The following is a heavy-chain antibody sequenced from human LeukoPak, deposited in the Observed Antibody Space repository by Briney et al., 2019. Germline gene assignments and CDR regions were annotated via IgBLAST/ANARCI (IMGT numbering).Heavy chain of an antibody. Sequence: GGSLRLSCAASGFTFDDYAMHWVRQAPGKGLEWVSGISWNSGSIGYADSVKSRFTISRDNAKNSLYLQMNSLRAEDTAVYYCARAMQDPTDAFDIWGQGTMVTVSS. CDR1: GFTFDDYA. CDR3: ARAMQDPTDAFDI. CDR2: ISWNSGSI. V-gene: IGHV3-9*01. J-gene: IGHJ3*02.